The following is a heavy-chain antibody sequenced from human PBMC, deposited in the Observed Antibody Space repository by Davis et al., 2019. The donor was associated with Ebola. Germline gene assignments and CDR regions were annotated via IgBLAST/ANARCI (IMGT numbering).Heavy chain of an antibody. J-gene: IGHJ4*02. CDR1: GGSFSGYY. CDR2: INHSGST. Sequence: SGTLSLTCAVYGGSFSGYYWSWIRQPPGKGLEWIGEINHSGSTNYNPSLKSRVTISVDTSKNQFSLKLSSVTAADTAVYYCASVNYYDSSGYYFDYWGQGTLVTVSS. D-gene: IGHD3-22*01. V-gene: IGHV4-34*01. CDR3: ASVNYYDSSGYYFDY.